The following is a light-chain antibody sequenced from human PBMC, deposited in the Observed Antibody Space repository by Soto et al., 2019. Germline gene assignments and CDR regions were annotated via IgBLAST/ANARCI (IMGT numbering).Light chain of an antibody. Sequence: EIVLTQSPATLSSFPGDRVTLSCRASQSVSSSYLAWYQQKPGQAPRLLIYGASSRATGIPDRFSGSGSGTDFTLTIRTLEPEDFAVYYCQQYGSSPRTFGQGTKVDIK. CDR3: QQYGSSPRT. J-gene: IGKJ1*01. CDR1: QSVSSSY. V-gene: IGKV3-20*01. CDR2: GAS.